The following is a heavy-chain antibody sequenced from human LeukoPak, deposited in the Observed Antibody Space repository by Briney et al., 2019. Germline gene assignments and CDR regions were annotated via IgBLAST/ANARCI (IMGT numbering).Heavy chain of an antibody. V-gene: IGHV3-53*04. Sequence: GGSLRLSCAASGFTVSSNYVSWVRQAPGKGLEWVSVIYSGGSTYYADSVKGRFTISRHNSKNTLYLQMNSLRAEDTAVYYCARVRRSGSSWYRGDAFDIWGQGTMVTVSS. J-gene: IGHJ3*02. CDR1: GFTVSSNY. CDR3: ARVRRSGSSWYRGDAFDI. CDR2: IYSGGST. D-gene: IGHD6-13*01.